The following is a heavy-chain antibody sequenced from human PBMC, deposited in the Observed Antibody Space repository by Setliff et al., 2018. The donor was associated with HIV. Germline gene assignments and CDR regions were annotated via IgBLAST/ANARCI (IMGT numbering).Heavy chain of an antibody. Sequence: GASVKVSCKASGYTFTGYYMHWVRQAPGQGLEWMGWINPNSGGTNYAQKFQGRVTMTRDTSISTAYMELSSLRSDDTAVYYCARARRDSYDRGRRNHYYIDVWGKGTTVTVSS. CDR2: INPNSGGT. J-gene: IGHJ6*03. D-gene: IGHD3-22*01. V-gene: IGHV1-2*02. CDR3: ARARRDSYDRGRRNHYYIDV. CDR1: GYTFTGYY.